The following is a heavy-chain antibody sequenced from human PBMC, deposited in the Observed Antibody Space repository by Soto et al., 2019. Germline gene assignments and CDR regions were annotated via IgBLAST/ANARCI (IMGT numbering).Heavy chain of an antibody. CDR1: EFSVSYNY. CDR3: ARTRYSGNYVPYYFDY. D-gene: IGHD1-26*01. V-gene: IGHV3-53*01. J-gene: IGHJ4*02. Sequence: PGGSLRLSCAASEFSVSYNYMSWVRQAPGKGLEWVSVIYSGGSTYYADSVKGRFTISRDNSKNTLYLQMNSLRAEDTAVYYCARTRYSGNYVPYYFDYWGQGALVTVSS. CDR2: IYSGGST.